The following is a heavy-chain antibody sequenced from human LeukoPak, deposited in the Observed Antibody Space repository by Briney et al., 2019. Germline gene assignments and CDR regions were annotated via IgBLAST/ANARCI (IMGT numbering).Heavy chain of an antibody. J-gene: IGHJ4*02. CDR3: ARGGYSGYDLGSFDY. D-gene: IGHD5-12*01. CDR1: GYSFTKYW. V-gene: IGHV5-51*01. Sequence: GASLKISCKGSGYSFTKYWIGWVRQMPGKGLEWMGIIYPGDSDTRYSPSFQGQVTISADKSISTAYLQWSSLKASDTAMYYCARGGYSGYDLGSFDYWGQGTLVTVSS. CDR2: IYPGDSDT.